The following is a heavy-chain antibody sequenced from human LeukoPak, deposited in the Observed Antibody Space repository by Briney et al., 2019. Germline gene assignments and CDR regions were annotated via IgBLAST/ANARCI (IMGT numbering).Heavy chain of an antibody. D-gene: IGHD4-23*01. CDR3: ARILSGGNRAFDI. V-gene: IGHV3-53*01. CDR2: IYSGGST. J-gene: IGHJ3*02. Sequence: PGGSLRLSCAASGFTVSSNYMSWVRQAPGKGLEWVSVIYSGGSTYYADSVKGRFTISRDNAKNTLYLQMDSLRAEDSAMYYCARILSGGNRAFDIWGQGTMVTVSS. CDR1: GFTVSSNY.